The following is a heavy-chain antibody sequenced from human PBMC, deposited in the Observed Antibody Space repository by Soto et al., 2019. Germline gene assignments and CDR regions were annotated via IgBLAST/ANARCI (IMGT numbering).Heavy chain of an antibody. CDR3: ARVRGWYYFDY. Sequence: QVQLVQSGAEVKKPGASVKVSCKASGYTFTSYAMHWVRQAPGQRLEWMAWINAGNGNTKYSQKFQGRVTITRDTSARTAYMELSSLRSEDTAVYYCARVRGWYYFDYWGQGTLVTVSS. J-gene: IGHJ4*02. D-gene: IGHD6-19*01. V-gene: IGHV1-3*01. CDR2: INAGNGNT. CDR1: GYTFTSYA.